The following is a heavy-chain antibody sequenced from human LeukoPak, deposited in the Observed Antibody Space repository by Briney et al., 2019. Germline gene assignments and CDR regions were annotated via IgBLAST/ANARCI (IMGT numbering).Heavy chain of an antibody. Sequence: GGSLRLSCAASGFTFSNAWMSWVRQAPGKGLEWVGRIKSKTDGGTTDYAAPVKGRFTISRDDSKNTLYLQMNSLKTEDTAVYYCTTALRFLEWLYDAFDIWGQGTMVTVSS. CDR3: TTALRFLEWLYDAFDI. CDR2: IKSKTDGGTT. V-gene: IGHV3-15*01. D-gene: IGHD3-3*01. CDR1: GFTFSNAW. J-gene: IGHJ3*02.